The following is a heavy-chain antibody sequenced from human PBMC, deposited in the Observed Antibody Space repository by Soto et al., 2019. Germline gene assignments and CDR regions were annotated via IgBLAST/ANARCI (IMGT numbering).Heavy chain of an antibody. J-gene: IGHJ4*02. CDR2: ISSTTNYI. D-gene: IGHD3-10*01. CDR3: AREFEGLTSNFDY. Sequence: EVQLVESGGGLVKPGGSLRLSCAASGFTFTRYSMNWVRQAPGKGLEWVSSISSTTNYIYYGDSMKGRFTISRDNAKNSLYLEMNRVRSEDTAVYCCAREFEGLTSNFDYWGQGTLVTVSS. CDR1: GFTFTRYS. V-gene: IGHV3-21*06.